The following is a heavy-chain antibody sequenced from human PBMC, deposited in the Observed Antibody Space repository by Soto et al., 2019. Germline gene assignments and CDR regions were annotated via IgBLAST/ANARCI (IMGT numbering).Heavy chain of an antibody. CDR3: ARGESGSYYVGAFDI. CDR2: TYYRSKCNN. J-gene: IGHJ3*02. D-gene: IGHD1-26*01. Sequence: SQTLSLPCAISGDSVSSISATWNWIRQSPSRGLEWLGRTYYRSKCNNDYALSVNSRISINPVTSKNQFSLQLNSVTPADTAVYFCARGESGSYYVGAFDIWGRGTMVTVSS. CDR1: GDSVSSISAT. V-gene: IGHV6-1*01.